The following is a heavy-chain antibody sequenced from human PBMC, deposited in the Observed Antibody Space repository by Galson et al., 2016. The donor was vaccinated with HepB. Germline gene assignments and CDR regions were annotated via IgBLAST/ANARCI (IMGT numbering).Heavy chain of an antibody. CDR3: AIGALAGLRPLDY. V-gene: IGHV1-69*06. Sequence: SVKVSCKVPGGTSNRNAVTWVRQAPGQGLEWLGRIIPISGTTNPAQRFQGRVTISADKSTTSVYLELRTLKTEDTAVYYCAIGALAGLRPLDYWGQGTLVTVSS. CDR2: IIPISGTT. CDR1: GGTSNRNA. J-gene: IGHJ4*02. D-gene: IGHD3-16*01.